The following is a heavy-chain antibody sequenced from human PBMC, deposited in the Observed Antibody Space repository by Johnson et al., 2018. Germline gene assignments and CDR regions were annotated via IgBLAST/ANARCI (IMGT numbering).Heavy chain of an antibody. D-gene: IGHD2-21*02. CDR2: ISYDGSNK. CDR1: GFTFSNYG. J-gene: IGHJ1*01. Sequence: QVQLVQSGGGVVQPGRSLRLSCAVSGFTFSNYGMHWVRQAPGKGLEWVAVISYDGSNKYYAASVKGRFTMSRDNSTNTLYLQMNSLRAEDTAVYYCASCGGDCYGAEYFQHWGQGTLVTVSS. CDR3: ASCGGDCYGAEYFQH. V-gene: IGHV3-30*03.